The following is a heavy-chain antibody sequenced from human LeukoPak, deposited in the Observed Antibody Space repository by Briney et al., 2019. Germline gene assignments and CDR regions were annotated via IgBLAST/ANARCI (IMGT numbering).Heavy chain of an antibody. CDR2: ISSSSSYI. CDR3: ARGEWELLGFDY. V-gene: IGHV3-21*01. Sequence: PGGSLRLSCAASGFTFDDYAMHWVRQAPGKGLEWVSSISSSSSYIYYADSVKGRFTISRDNAKNSLYLQMNSLRAEDTAVYHCARGEWELLGFDYWGQGTLVTVSS. D-gene: IGHD1-26*01. CDR1: GFTFDDYA. J-gene: IGHJ4*02.